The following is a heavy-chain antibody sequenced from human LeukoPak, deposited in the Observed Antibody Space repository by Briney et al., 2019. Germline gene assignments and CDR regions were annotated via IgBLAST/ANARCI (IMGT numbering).Heavy chain of an antibody. J-gene: IGHJ5*02. CDR1: GGSISSGSYY. D-gene: IGHD5-18*01. CDR2: IYYSGST. CDR3: ARHTAHQTGWFDP. V-gene: IGHV4-61*01. Sequence: SETLSLTCTVSGGSISSGSYYWSWIRQPPGKGLEWIGYIYYSGSTNYNPSLKSRVTISVDTSKNQFSLKLSSVTAADTAVYYCARHTAHQTGWFDPWGQGTLVTVSS.